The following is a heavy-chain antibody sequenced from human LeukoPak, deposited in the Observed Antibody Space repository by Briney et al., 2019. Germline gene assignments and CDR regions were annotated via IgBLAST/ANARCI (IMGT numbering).Heavy chain of an antibody. CDR1: GFTFDDYG. CDR3: GSGRMEVGSEYFQH. J-gene: IGHJ1*01. D-gene: IGHD3-10*01. CDR2: VNWNGGST. Sequence: PGGSLRLSCAASGFTFDDYGMSWVRQAPGKGLEWISGVNWNGGSTGYADSVKGRFTISRDNAKNSLYLQMNSLRAEDTAVYYCGSGRMEVGSEYFQHWGQGTLVTVSS. V-gene: IGHV3-20*04.